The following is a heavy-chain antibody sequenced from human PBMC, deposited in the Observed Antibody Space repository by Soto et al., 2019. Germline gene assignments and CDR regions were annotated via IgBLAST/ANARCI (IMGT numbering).Heavy chain of an antibody. J-gene: IGHJ4*02. V-gene: IGHV1-46*01. CDR3: ARGRDGYKLFYFDF. Sequence: QVQLVQSGAEVQKPGASVRLSCKASGYTFTSFYMHWVRQAPGQGLEWMGIINPSGGSTSYAQKFKGRVTITSATSTSALYMELSNLRSEDTAVYYCARGRDGYKLFYFDFWGQGTLVTVSS. CDR1: GYTFTSFY. CDR2: INPSGGST. D-gene: IGHD5-12*01.